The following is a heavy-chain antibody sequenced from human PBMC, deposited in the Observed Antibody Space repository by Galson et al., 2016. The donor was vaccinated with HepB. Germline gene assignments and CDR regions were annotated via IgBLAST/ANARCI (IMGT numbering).Heavy chain of an antibody. J-gene: IGHJ4*02. Sequence: SLRLSCAATGFTFSNAWMTWVRLAPGKGLEWVGRIRSKIDGETTDYAAPVKGRMTISRDDSKNTLYLQMNSLKIEDTAGYYCTTEYGDYLRRNYFDYWGQGTLVTVSS. D-gene: IGHD4-17*01. CDR1: GFTFSNAW. CDR2: IRSKIDGETT. CDR3: TTEYGDYLRRNYFDY. V-gene: IGHV3-15*01.